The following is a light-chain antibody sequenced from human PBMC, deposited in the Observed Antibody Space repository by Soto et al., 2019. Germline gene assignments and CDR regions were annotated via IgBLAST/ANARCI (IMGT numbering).Light chain of an antibody. CDR2: GAS. V-gene: IGKV3-15*01. CDR1: QSVSSK. CDR3: QQYNNWHPWT. Sequence: EILMTQSPATLSVSPGERATLSCGASQSVSSKLAWYQQKPGQAPRLLIYGASTRATGIPASFSGSGSGTEFTLTISSLKSEDFAVYYCQQYNNWHPWTFGHGTQVDIK. J-gene: IGKJ1*01.